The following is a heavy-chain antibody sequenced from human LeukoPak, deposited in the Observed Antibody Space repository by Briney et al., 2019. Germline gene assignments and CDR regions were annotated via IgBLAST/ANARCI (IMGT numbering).Heavy chain of an antibody. J-gene: IGHJ4*02. CDR1: GYSFTSYW. CDR2: IYPGDSDT. Sequence: GESLKISCKGSGYSFTSYWIGWVRQMPGKGLEWMGIIYPGDSDTRYSPSFQGQVTISADKSISTAYLQWSSLKASDTAIDYCARPSRGGATRAYFDYWGQGTLVTVSA. CDR3: ARPSRGGATRAYFDY. D-gene: IGHD5-24*01. V-gene: IGHV5-51*01.